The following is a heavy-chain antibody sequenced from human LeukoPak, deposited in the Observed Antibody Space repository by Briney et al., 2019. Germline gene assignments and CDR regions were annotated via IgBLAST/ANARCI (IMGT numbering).Heavy chain of an antibody. V-gene: IGHV3-48*02. D-gene: IGHD3-9*01. CDR3: ARDQRYAFDY. Sequence: GGSLRLSCATSGFTFSDYPMNWVRPAPRKGLEWVSNIRTSTEGANYAIYADSVKGRVTFSRDDAKTTLYLHMHSLRDDDTAVYYCARDQRYAFDYWGQGILVTVSS. J-gene: IGHJ4*02. CDR1: GFTFSDYP. CDR2: IRTSTEGANYA.